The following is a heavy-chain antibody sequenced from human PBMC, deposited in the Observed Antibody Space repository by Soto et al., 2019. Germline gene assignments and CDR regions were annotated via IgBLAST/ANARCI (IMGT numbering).Heavy chain of an antibody. CDR2: TFYSGNT. J-gene: IGHJ6*02. Sequence: SETLSLTCTVSGASMTKNNYYWAWIRQPPGKGLEWIGTTFYSGNTYYNPSLKSRVTVSMDTSQNQFSLKLSSVTAADSAVYFFGRGRRSWSSSSGQGGLDVWGQGTMVTFSS. D-gene: IGHD6-6*01. V-gene: IGHV4-39*01. CDR3: GRGRRSWSSSSGQGGLDV. CDR1: GASMTKNNYY.